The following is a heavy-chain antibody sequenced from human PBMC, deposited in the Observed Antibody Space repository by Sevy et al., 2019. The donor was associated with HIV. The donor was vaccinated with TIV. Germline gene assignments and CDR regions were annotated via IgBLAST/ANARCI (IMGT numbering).Heavy chain of an antibody. CDR2: IKQDGSEK. D-gene: IGHD3-10*01. CDR3: ARVMLLLEASYYGSGSPCDY. V-gene: IGHV3-7*01. CDR1: GFTFSSYW. Sequence: GGSLRLSCAASGFTFSSYWMSWVRQAPGKGLEWVANIKQDGSEKYYVDSVKGRFTISRDNAKNSLYLQMNSLRAEDTAVYYCARVMLLLEASYYGSGSPCDYWGQGTLVTVSS. J-gene: IGHJ4*02.